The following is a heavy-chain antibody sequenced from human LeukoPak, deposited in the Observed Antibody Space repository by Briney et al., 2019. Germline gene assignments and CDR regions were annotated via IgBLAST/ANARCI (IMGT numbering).Heavy chain of an antibody. D-gene: IGHD3-22*01. V-gene: IGHV3-15*01. CDR2: IKSKTDGGTT. CDR3: TTLDSNYYDSSGYYYVPFDY. Sequence: PGGSLRLSCAASGFTFSNAWMSWVRQAPGKGLEWVGRIKSKTDGGTTDYAAPVKGRFTISRDDSKNTLYLQMNSLKAEDTAVYYCTTLDSNYYDSSGYYYVPFDYWGQGTLVTVSS. CDR1: GFTFSNAW. J-gene: IGHJ4*02.